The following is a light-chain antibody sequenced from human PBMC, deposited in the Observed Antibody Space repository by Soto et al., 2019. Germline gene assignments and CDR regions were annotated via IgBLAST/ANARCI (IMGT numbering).Light chain of an antibody. J-gene: IGKJ1*01. Sequence: EIVLTQSPGTLSLSPGERATLSCRASQSVSRNYLAWYQQKPGQAPRLLIYGASSRAAGTPDRFTGSGSGTDSTLSIDRLEPEDFAVYHCQQYGSSPWTFGQGTKVDIK. CDR3: QQYGSSPWT. V-gene: IGKV3-20*01. CDR1: QSVSRNY. CDR2: GAS.